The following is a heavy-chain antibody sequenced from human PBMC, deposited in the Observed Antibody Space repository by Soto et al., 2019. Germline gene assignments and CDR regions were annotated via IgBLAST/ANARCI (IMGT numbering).Heavy chain of an antibody. Sequence: ASVKVSCKASGGTFSSYAISWVRQAPGQGLAWMGGIIPIFGTANYAQKFQGRVTITADESTSTAYMELSSLRSEDTAVYYCARGSGDTYYYYYMDVWGKGTTVTVSS. CDR3: ARGSGDTYYYYYMDV. J-gene: IGHJ6*03. V-gene: IGHV1-69*13. D-gene: IGHD3-3*01. CDR2: IIPIFGTA. CDR1: GGTFSSYA.